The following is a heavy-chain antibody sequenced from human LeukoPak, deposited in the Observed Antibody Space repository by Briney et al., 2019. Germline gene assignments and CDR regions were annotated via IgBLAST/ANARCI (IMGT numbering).Heavy chain of an antibody. CDR2: ISGSGGST. J-gene: IGHJ6*04. CDR1: GFTFSSYA. V-gene: IGHV3-23*01. Sequence: GGSLRLSCAASGFTFSSYAMSWVRQAPGKGLEWVSAISGSGGSTYYADSVKGRFTISRGNSKNTLYLQMNSLRAEDTAVYYCAKDRAGGYCSGGSCSRIYYYYGMDVWGKGTTVTVSS. CDR3: AKDRAGGYCSGGSCSRIYYYYGMDV. D-gene: IGHD2-15*01.